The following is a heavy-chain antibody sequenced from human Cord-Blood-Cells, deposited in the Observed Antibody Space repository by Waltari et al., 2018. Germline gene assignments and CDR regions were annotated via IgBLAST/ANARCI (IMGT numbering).Heavy chain of an antibody. Sequence: QVQLQQWGAGLLKPSETLSLTCAVYGGSFSGYYWSWIRQPTGKGLEWIGEINHSGSTNNSPSLKSRVTISVDTSKNQFSLKLSSVTAAYTAVYYCARAPAGYYYGSGSYDYWGQGTLVTVSS. CDR2: INHSGST. D-gene: IGHD3-10*01. V-gene: IGHV4-34*01. CDR1: GGSFSGYY. J-gene: IGHJ4*02. CDR3: ARAPAGYYYGSGSYDY.